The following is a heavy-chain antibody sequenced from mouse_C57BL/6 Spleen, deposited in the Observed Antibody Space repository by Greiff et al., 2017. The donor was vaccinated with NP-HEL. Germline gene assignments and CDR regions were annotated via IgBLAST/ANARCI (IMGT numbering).Heavy chain of an antibody. Sequence: VQLKQSGPELVKPGASVKISCKASGYSFTGYYMNWVKQSPEKSLEWIGEINPSTGGTTYNQKFKAKATLTVDKSSSTAYMQLKSLTSEDSAVYYCARYNYYGSSYVYFEGWGTGTTVTVAS. CDR3: ARYNYYGSSYVYFEG. V-gene: IGHV1-42*01. D-gene: IGHD1-1*01. CDR2: INPSTGGT. J-gene: IGHJ1*03. CDR1: GYSFTGYY.